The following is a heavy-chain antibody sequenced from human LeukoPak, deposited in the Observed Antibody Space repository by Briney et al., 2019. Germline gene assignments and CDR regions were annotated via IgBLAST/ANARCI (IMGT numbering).Heavy chain of an antibody. V-gene: IGHV1-8*01. CDR3: AGGSRHCSSTSCQQRIDP. Sequence: ASVKVSCKASGYTFTSYDINWVRQATGQGLEWMGWMNPNSGNTGYAQKFQGRVTMTRNTSISTAYMELSSLRSEDTAVYYCAGGSRHCSSTSCQQRIDPWGQGTLVTVSS. J-gene: IGHJ5*02. CDR2: MNPNSGNT. D-gene: IGHD2-2*01. CDR1: GYTFTSYD.